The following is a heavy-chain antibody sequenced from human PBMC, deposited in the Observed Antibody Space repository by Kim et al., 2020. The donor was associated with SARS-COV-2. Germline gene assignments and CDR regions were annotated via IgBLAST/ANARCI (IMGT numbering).Heavy chain of an antibody. J-gene: IGHJ5*02. CDR1: GYTFTSYA. Sequence: ASVKVSCKASGYTFTSYAMNWVRQAPGQGLEWMGWINTNTGNPTYAQGFTGRFVFSLDTSVSTAYLQISSLKAEDTAVYYCARDLLSGPEGRGVIIGWFDPWGQGTLVTVSS. CDR2: INTNTGNP. D-gene: IGHD3-10*01. CDR3: ARDLLSGPEGRGVIIGWFDP. V-gene: IGHV7-4-1*02.